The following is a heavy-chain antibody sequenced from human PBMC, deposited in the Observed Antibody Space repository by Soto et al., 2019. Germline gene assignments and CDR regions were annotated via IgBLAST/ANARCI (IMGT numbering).Heavy chain of an antibody. V-gene: IGHV1-18*04. CDR1: GYTFTNYY. CDR3: VRQYYDFWTDYPDFDY. J-gene: IGHJ4*02. D-gene: IGHD3-3*01. Sequence: GASVNVSCKASGYTFTNYYISWVRQAPGQGLEWLGLISPNSGRPSSAQKFEGRVTMTTDTSTTTAYLELRSLRSDDTAVYYCVRQYYDFWTDYPDFDYWGQGTLVTVSS. CDR2: ISPNSGRP.